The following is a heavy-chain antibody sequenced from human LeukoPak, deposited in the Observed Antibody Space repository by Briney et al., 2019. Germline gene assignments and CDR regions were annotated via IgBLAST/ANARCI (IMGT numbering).Heavy chain of an antibody. Sequence: SETLSLTCTVSGGSISSSSYYWGWIRQPPGKGLEWIGEIYHSGSTNYNPSLKSRVTISVDKSKNQFSLKLSSVTAADTAVYYCASLYGSGSYKWFDPWGQGTLVTVSS. CDR2: IYHSGST. CDR3: ASLYGSGSYKWFDP. V-gene: IGHV4-39*07. D-gene: IGHD3-10*01. CDR1: GGSISSSSYY. J-gene: IGHJ5*02.